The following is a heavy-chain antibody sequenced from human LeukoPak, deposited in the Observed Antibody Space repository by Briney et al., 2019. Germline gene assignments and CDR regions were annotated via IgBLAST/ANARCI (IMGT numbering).Heavy chain of an antibody. J-gene: IGHJ3*02. D-gene: IGHD2-2*01. Sequence: SVKVSCKASGGTFSSYAISWVRQAPGQGLEWMGGIIPIFGTTNYAQKFQGRVTITADESTSTAYMELSSLRSEDTAVYYCASRGDIVVVPAAYDAFDIWGQGTMVTVSS. CDR1: GGTFSSYA. V-gene: IGHV1-69*01. CDR3: ASRGDIVVVPAAYDAFDI. CDR2: IIPIFGTT.